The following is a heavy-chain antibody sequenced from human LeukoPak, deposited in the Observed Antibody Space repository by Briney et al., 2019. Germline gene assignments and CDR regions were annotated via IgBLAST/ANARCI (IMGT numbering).Heavy chain of an antibody. J-gene: IGHJ4*02. CDR2: ISSRSGSSI. D-gene: IGHD3-16*02. Sequence: GGSLRLSCAASGFTFGDYYMTWIRQAPGKGLEWVSYISSRSGSSIYYADSVKGRFTISRDNSKNTLYLQMNSLRAEDTAVYYCAKDGMITFGGVIVSYFDYWGQGTLVTVSS. V-gene: IGHV3-11*01. CDR3: AKDGMITFGGVIVSYFDY. CDR1: GFTFGDYY.